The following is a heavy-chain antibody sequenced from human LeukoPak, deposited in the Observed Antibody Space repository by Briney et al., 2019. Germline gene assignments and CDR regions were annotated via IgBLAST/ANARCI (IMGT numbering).Heavy chain of an antibody. CDR1: GGSISSYY. D-gene: IGHD5-12*01. CDR3: ARGGVVATINWFDP. J-gene: IGHJ5*02. V-gene: IGHV4-59*01. Sequence: SETLSLTCTVSGGSISSYYWSWIRQPPGKGLEWIGDIYYSGSTNYNPSLKSRVTISVDTSKNQFSLKLSSVTAADTAVYYCARGGVVATINWFDPWGQGTLVTVSS. CDR2: IYYSGST.